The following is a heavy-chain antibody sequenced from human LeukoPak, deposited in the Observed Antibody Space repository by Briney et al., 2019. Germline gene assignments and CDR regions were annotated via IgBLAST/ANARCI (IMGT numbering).Heavy chain of an antibody. J-gene: IGHJ4*02. CDR2: ISNSGDAT. Sequence: GGSLRLSCAASGVTFSSYAMSWVRQAPGQGLEWVSTISNSGDATFYADAVKGRFTISRDNSKNTLYLQMYSLRAEDTAIYYCAKAPPYTKYFDYWGQGTLLTVSS. CDR1: GVTFSSYA. D-gene: IGHD1-1*01. V-gene: IGHV3-23*01. CDR3: AKAPPYTKYFDY.